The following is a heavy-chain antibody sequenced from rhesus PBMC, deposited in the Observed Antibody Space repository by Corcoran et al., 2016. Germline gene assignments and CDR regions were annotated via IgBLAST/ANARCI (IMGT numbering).Heavy chain of an antibody. Sequence: QLQLQESGPGLVKPSETLSLTCAVSGGSISSSYWSWIRQAPGKGLEWMWYFGGMSGSTHYNPSLKSRGPRSVDTSKNQLSLKLSSVTAADTAVYYCARRDNRFDVWGPGVLVTVSS. J-gene: IGHJ5-1*01. CDR3: ARRDNRFDV. V-gene: IGHV4-169*01. CDR1: GGSISSSY. CDR2: FGGMSGST.